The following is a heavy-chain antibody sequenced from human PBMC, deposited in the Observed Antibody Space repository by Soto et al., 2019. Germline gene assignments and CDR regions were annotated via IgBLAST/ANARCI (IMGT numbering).Heavy chain of an antibody. V-gene: IGHV4-59*08. CDR3: ARYGGDDWSRHFDS. D-gene: IGHD2-21*02. CDR2: IYYSGTT. J-gene: IGHJ4*02. Sequence: SDTLSLTCKVSGGSITNDYWIWFRQSPGKGLEWIGYIYYSGTTNYNPSLKSRVTISVDTPRNQFSLRLSSMTAADTAVYYCARYGGDDWSRHFDSWGQGTLVT. CDR1: GGSITNDY.